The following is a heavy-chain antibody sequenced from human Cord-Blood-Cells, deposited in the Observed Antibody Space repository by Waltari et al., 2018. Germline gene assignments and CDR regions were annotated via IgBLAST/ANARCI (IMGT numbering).Heavy chain of an antibody. Sequence: EVQLVESGGGLIQPGGSLRLSCAASGFTVSSNYMSWVRQAPGKGLEWVSVIYSGGSTYYADSVKGRFTISRDNSKNTLYLQMNSLRAEDTAVYYCARAEDYYYYYMDVWGKGTTVTVSS. CDR1: GFTVSSNY. V-gene: IGHV3-53*01. CDR3: ARAEDYYYYYMDV. J-gene: IGHJ6*03. CDR2: IYSGGST.